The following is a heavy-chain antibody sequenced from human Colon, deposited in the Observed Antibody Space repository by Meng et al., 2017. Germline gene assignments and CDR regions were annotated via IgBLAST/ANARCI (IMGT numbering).Heavy chain of an antibody. J-gene: IGHJ4*02. V-gene: IGHV1-8*01. Sequence: ASVKVSCKASGYTFTTYHIIRVRQAPGQGPEWMGWMSPDNGNTAYSQNFQGRVTMTSDYSIGTAYMELSSMGSDDAAVYYCSRGVDAGVDYWGQGTPVTVSS. CDR3: SRGVDAGVDY. CDR1: GYTFTTYH. D-gene: IGHD2-15*01. CDR2: MSPDNGNT.